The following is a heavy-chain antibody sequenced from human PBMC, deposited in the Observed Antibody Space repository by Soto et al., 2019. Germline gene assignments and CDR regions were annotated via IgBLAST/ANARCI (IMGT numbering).Heavy chain of an antibody. Sequence: TGKGLEWIGYIYYSRSTYSHPSLKSRVTISVDTSKDQFSLKLSSVTAADTAVYFCARDRGRPPGDSSSIDYWGQGTLLSVS. J-gene: IGHJ4*02. CDR3: ARDRGRPPGDSSSIDY. V-gene: IGHV4-31*02. D-gene: IGHD3-10*01. CDR2: IYYSRST.